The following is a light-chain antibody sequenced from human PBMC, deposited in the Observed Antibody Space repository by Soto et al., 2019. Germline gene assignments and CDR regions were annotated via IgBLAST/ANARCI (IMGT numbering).Light chain of an antibody. J-gene: IGKJ2*03. CDR2: EAT. CDR1: QGLKF. Sequence: DIQMTQSPSSVSASVGDTVTITCRASQGLKFLAWYQQKPGKAPRLLIYEATNLQSGVPPRFSGSGSGTDFTLTISSLQPDDFATYYCQQYTTYSYGFGQGTKLEIK. V-gene: IGKV1-5*01. CDR3: QQYTTYSYG.